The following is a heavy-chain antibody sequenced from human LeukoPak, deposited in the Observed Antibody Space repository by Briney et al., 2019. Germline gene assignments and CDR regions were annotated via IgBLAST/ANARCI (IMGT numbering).Heavy chain of an antibody. D-gene: IGHD1-1*01. CDR2: IGSGGDT. Sequence: PGGSLRLSCVASGFTFSSYAMSWVRQAPGKGPEWVSFIGSGGDTNYADSVKGRFTISRDNSKNTLYLQMSSLRAEDTALYYCARSLKWNLVGFDYWGQEALVSVSS. CDR1: GFTFSSYA. CDR3: ARSLKWNLVGFDY. J-gene: IGHJ4*02. V-gene: IGHV3-23*01.